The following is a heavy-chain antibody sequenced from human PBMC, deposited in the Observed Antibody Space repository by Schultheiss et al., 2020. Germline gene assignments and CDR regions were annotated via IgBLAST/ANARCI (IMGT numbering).Heavy chain of an antibody. Sequence: SETLSLTCAVYGGSFSGYYWSWIRQPPGKGLEWIGEINHSGSTNYNPSLKSRVTISVDTSKNQFSLKLSSVTAADTAVYYCARHTTYCSSTSCYFPYYYYGMDVWGQGTTVTVSS. CDR1: GGSFSGYY. D-gene: IGHD2-2*01. CDR2: INHSGST. J-gene: IGHJ6*02. V-gene: IGHV4-34*01. CDR3: ARHTTYCSSTSCYFPYYYYGMDV.